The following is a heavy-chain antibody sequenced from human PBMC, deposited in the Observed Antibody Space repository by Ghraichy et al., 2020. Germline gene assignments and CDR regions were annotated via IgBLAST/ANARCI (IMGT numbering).Heavy chain of an antibody. CDR1: GFTFDDYA. CDR2: ISWNSGSI. Sequence: GGSLRLSCAASGFTFDDYAMHWVRQAPGKGLEWVSGISWNSGSIGYADSVKGRFTISRDNAKNSLYLQMNSLRAEDTALYYCAKESPVVPAFDYWGQGTLVTVSS. J-gene: IGHJ4*02. D-gene: IGHD2-2*01. V-gene: IGHV3-9*01. CDR3: AKESPVVPAFDY.